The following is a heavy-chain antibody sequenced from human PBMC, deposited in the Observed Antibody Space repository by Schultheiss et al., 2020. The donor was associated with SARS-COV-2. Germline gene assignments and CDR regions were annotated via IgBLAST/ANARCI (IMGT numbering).Heavy chain of an antibody. J-gene: IGHJ4*02. Sequence: ALVKVSCKASGYTFTGYYMHWVRQAPGQGLEWMGRINPNSGGTNYAQKFQGRVTMTRDTSISTAYMELSRVRSDDTAVYYCASSPLEYGDYLVYFDYWGQGTLVTVSS. D-gene: IGHD4-17*01. CDR2: INPNSGGT. V-gene: IGHV1-2*06. CDR1: GYTFTGYY. CDR3: ASSPLEYGDYLVYFDY.